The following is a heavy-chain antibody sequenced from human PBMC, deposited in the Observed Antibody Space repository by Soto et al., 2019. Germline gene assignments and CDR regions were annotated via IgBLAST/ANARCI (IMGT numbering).Heavy chain of an antibody. J-gene: IGHJ4*02. CDR2: IWYDGSNK. V-gene: IGHV3-33*01. CDR1: GFTFSSYG. Sequence: QVQLVESGGGVVQPGRSLRLSCAASGFTFSSYGMHWVRQAPGKGLEWVAVIWYDGSNKYYADSVKGRFTISRDNSKNTLYLQMNSLRAEDTAVYYCAREPDRWLRSPGLFDYWGQGTLVTVSS. D-gene: IGHD5-12*01. CDR3: AREPDRWLRSPGLFDY.